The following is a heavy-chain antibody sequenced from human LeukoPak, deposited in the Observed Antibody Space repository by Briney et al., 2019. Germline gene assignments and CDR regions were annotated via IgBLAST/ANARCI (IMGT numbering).Heavy chain of an antibody. CDR2: VSYTGST. Sequence: SETLSLTCIVSGDSLINTNYYWGWIRQSPGKGLEWIVSVSYTGSTYYNPSPKSRVTMSVATSKNQFALKLSSVTAADAAVYYCARLLSYNVLTDNYYKYYMDVWGKGTTVTVSS. V-gene: IGHV4-39*01. D-gene: IGHD3-9*01. CDR3: ARLLSYNVLTDNYYKYYMDV. J-gene: IGHJ6*03. CDR1: GDSLINTNYY.